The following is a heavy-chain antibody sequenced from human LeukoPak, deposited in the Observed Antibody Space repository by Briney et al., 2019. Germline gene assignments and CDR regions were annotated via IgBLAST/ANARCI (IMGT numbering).Heavy chain of an antibody. V-gene: IGHV4-34*01. D-gene: IGHD5-18*01. CDR1: GGSFSGYY. Sequence: IPSETLSLTCAVYGGSFSGYYWSWIRQPPGKGLEWIGEINHSGSTNYNPSLKSRVAISVDTSKNQFSLKLSSVTAADTAVYYCARVDSGYSYAYYYYYYMDVWGKGTTVTVSS. CDR2: INHSGST. CDR3: ARVDSGYSYAYYYYYYMDV. J-gene: IGHJ6*03.